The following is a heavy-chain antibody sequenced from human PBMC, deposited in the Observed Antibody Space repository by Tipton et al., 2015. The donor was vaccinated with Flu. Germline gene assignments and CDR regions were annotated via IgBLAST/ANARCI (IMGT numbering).Heavy chain of an antibody. CDR1: GGSMSNNF. D-gene: IGHD6-19*01. J-gene: IGHJ4*02. CDR2: IYASGVT. CDR3: ARGQGNGGWRYFDY. Sequence: TLSLTCTVSGGSMSNNFWSWFRQPAEKGLEWIGRIYASGVTNYNPSPKSRVTMSIDTSKNQFSLRLSSVTAADTAVYYCARGQGNGGWRYFDYWGQGTLVTVSS. V-gene: IGHV4-4*07.